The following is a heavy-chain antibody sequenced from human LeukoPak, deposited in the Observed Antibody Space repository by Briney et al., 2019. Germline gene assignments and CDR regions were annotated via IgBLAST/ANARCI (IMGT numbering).Heavy chain of an antibody. Sequence: ASVKVSCXASGYTFTSYGISWVRQAPGQGLEWMGWISAYNGNTNYAQKLQGRVTMTTDTSTSTAYMELRSLRSDDTAVYYCARVRLGRYWFDPWGQGTLVTVSS. CDR1: GYTFTSYG. J-gene: IGHJ5*02. CDR3: ARVRLGRYWFDP. CDR2: ISAYNGNT. D-gene: IGHD1-26*01. V-gene: IGHV1-18*01.